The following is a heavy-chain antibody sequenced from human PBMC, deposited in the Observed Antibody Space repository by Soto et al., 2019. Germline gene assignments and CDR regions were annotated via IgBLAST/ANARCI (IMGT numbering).Heavy chain of an antibody. J-gene: IGHJ6*02. CDR2: IYSGGST. CDR1: GFTVSSNY. Sequence: PGGSLRLSCAASGFTVSSNYMSWVRQAPGKGLEWVSVIYSGGSTYYADSVKGRFTISRDNSKNTLYLQMNSLRAEDTAVYYCARAASGDGMDVWGQGTTVTVSS. V-gene: IGHV3-66*01. CDR3: ARAASGDGMDV.